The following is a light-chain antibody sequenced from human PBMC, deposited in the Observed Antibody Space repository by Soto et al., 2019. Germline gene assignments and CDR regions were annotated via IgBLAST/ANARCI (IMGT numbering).Light chain of an antibody. CDR1: SGHSSYA. CDR2: LNSDGSH. J-gene: IGLJ2*01. Sequence: QPVLTQSPSASASLGASVKLTCTLSSGHSSYAIAWHQQQPEKGPRYLMKLNSDGSHSKGDGIPDRFSGSSSGAERYLTISSLQSEDEADYYCQTWGTGEEVFGGGTKVTVL. CDR3: QTWGTGEEV. V-gene: IGLV4-69*01.